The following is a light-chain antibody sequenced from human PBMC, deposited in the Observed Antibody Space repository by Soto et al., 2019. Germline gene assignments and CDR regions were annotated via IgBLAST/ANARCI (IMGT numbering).Light chain of an antibody. CDR2: DAS. Sequence: EIALTQSPATLSLSPGERATLSCRASQRVSSYLAWYQQKPGQAPRLLLYDASNRATGIPARFSGSGSGTDFPLTISSLEPEDFAVYYCQQRSNWLYTFGQGTKLEIK. V-gene: IGKV3-11*01. J-gene: IGKJ2*01. CDR3: QQRSNWLYT. CDR1: QRVSSY.